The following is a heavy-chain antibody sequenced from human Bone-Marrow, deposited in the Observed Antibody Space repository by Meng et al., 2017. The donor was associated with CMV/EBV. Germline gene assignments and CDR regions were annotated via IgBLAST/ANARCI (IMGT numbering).Heavy chain of an antibody. V-gene: IGHV3-20*04. CDR3: GGYSGSYGHWFDP. Sequence: GESLKISCAASGFTFDDHGMSWVRQAPGKGLEWVSGINWNGGSTGYADSVKGRFTISRDNAKNSLYLQMNSLRVEDTALYYCGGYSGSYGHWFDPWGQGTLVTVSS. CDR2: INWNGGST. CDR1: GFTFDDHG. J-gene: IGHJ5*02. D-gene: IGHD1-26*01.